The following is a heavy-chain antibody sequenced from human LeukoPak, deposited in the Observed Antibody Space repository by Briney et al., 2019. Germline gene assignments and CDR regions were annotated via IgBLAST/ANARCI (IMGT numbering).Heavy chain of an antibody. V-gene: IGHV4-31*03. CDR3: ARRGASLLEDYFDY. J-gene: IGHJ4*02. CDR1: GGSISRGGYY. D-gene: IGHD2-15*01. Sequence: PSETLSLTCTVPGGSISRGGYYWSWIRQHPGKGLEWIGYIYYSGSTYYNPSLKSRVTISVDTSKNQFSLKLSSVTAADTAVYYCARRGASLLEDYFDYWGQGTLVTVSS. CDR2: IYYSGST.